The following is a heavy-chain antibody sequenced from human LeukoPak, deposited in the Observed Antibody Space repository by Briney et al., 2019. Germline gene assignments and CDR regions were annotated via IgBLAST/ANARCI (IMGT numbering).Heavy chain of an antibody. Sequence: IGYIYYSGSTYYNPSLKSRVTISVDTSKNQFSLKLSSVTAADTAVYYCARGSYGGSGTYWGQGTLVTVSS. CDR3: ARGSYGGSGTY. J-gene: IGHJ4*02. V-gene: IGHV4-30-4*01. CDR2: IYYSGST. D-gene: IGHD3-10*01.